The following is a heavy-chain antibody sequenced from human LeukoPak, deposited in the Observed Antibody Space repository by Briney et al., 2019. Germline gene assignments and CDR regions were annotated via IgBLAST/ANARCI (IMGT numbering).Heavy chain of an antibody. V-gene: IGHV1-69*05. Sequence: GASVKVSCKASGGTFSSYAISWVRQAPGQGLEWMGGIIPISGTANYAQKFQGRVTITTDESTSTAYMELSSLRSEDTAVYYCARVVAEGPYYYYMDVWGKGTTVTVSS. J-gene: IGHJ6*03. CDR2: IIPISGTA. CDR3: ARVVAEGPYYYYMDV. CDR1: GGTFSSYA.